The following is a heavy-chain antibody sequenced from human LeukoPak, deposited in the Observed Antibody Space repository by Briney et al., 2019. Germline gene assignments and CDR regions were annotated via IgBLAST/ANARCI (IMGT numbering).Heavy chain of an antibody. Sequence: PGGSLRLSCAASGFTFSNYWMSWVRQAPGKGLEWVANIKFDGSDKFYVDSVKSRFTISRDNAKNLLYLQMNSLRAEDTAVYFCARLSSWVFKIWGQGTMVTVSS. CDR3: ARLSSWVFKI. V-gene: IGHV3-7*01. J-gene: IGHJ3*02. CDR1: GFTFSNYW. D-gene: IGHD3-16*01. CDR2: IKFDGSDK.